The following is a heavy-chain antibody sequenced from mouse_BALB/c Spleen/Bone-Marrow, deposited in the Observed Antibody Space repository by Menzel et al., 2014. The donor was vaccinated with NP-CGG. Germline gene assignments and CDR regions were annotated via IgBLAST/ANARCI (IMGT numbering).Heavy chain of an antibody. V-gene: IGHV1-84*02. J-gene: IGHJ4*01. CDR1: GYTFTDYY. Sequence: QVQLQQPGAELMKPGASVKISCKASGYTFTDYYINWVKQKPGQGLEWIGWIYPGSGSTKYNEKFKGKATLTVDTSSSTAYMQLSSLTSEDTAVYFCANLGRYAMDYWGQGTSVTVSS. CDR3: ANLGRYAMDY. D-gene: IGHD3-1*01. CDR2: IYPGSGST.